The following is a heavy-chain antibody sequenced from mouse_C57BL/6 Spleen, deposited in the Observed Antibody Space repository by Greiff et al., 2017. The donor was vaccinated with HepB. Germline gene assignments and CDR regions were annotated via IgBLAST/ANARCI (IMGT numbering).Heavy chain of an antibody. Sequence: EVKLEESGPGMVKPSQSLSLTCTVTGYSITSGYDWHWIRHFPGNKLEWMGYISYSGSTNYNPSLKSRISITHDTSKNHFFLKLNSVTTEDTATYYCARGDPPYYFDYWGQGTTLTVSS. D-gene: IGHD3-3*01. CDR1: GYSITSGYD. CDR2: ISYSGST. V-gene: IGHV3-1*01. CDR3: ARGDPPYYFDY. J-gene: IGHJ2*01.